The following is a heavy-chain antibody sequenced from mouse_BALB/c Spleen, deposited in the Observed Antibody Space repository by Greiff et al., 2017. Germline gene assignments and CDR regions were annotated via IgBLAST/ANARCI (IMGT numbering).Heavy chain of an antibody. V-gene: IGHV3-2*02. J-gene: IGHJ4*01. CDR2: ISYSGST. CDR1: GYSITSDYA. Sequence: EVQLQESGPGLVKPSQSLSLTCTVTGYSITSDYAWNWIRQFPGNKLEWMGYISYSGSTSYNPSLKSRISITRDTSKNQFFLQLNSVTTEDTATYNCASRWTDYYAMDYWGQGTSVTVSS. CDR3: ASRWTDYYAMDY. D-gene: IGHD1-1*02.